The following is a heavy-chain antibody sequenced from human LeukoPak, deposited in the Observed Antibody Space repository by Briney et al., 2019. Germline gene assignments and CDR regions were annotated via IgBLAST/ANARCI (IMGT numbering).Heavy chain of an antibody. V-gene: IGHV3-48*03. D-gene: IGHD2-15*01. J-gene: IGHJ4*02. Sequence: GGSLRLSCAASGFTFSSYEMNWVRQAPGKGLEWVSYISSSGSTIYYADSVKGRFTISRDNAKNSLYLQMNSLRAEDTAVYYCARDFCSGGSCYSRFPDYWGQGTLVTVSS. CDR1: GFTFSSYE. CDR2: ISSSGSTI. CDR3: ARDFCSGGSCYSRFPDY.